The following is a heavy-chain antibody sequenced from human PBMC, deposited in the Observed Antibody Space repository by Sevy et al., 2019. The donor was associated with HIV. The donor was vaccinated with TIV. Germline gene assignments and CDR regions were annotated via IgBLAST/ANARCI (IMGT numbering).Heavy chain of an antibody. V-gene: IGHV3-9*01. CDR3: AKDLQRYYYGMDV. J-gene: IGHJ6*02. D-gene: IGHD1-1*01. CDR1: GFTFSSYA. CDR2: ISWNSGSI. Sequence: GGSLRLSCAASGFTFSSYAMSWVRQAPGKGLEWVSGISWNSGSIGYADSVKGRFTISRDNAKNSLYLQMNSLRAEDTALYYCAKDLQRYYYGMDVWGQGTTVTVSS.